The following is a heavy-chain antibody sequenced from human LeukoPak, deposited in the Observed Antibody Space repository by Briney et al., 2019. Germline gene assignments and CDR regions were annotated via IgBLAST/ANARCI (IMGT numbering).Heavy chain of an antibody. D-gene: IGHD2-15*01. V-gene: IGHV3-48*02. Sequence: PGGSLRLSCTASGFTFSSYSMNWVRQAPGKGLEWVAYISTRSRDIYYADSVRGRFIISRDDAKNSLFLQLNGLRDDDTAVFYCATFPRDRQGFWGQGTLVTVSS. CDR2: ISTRSRDI. J-gene: IGHJ4*02. CDR1: GFTFSSYS. CDR3: ATFPRDRQGF.